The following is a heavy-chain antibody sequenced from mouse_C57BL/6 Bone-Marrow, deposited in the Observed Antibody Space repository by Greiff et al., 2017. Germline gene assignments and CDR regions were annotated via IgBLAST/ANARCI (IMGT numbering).Heavy chain of an antibody. Sequence: QVQLKQPGAELVKPGASVKLSCKASGYTFTSYWMHWVKQRPGQGLEWIGMIHPNSGSTNYNEKFKSKATLTVDKSSSTAYMQLSSLTSEDSAVYYCALSMMRRYFDVWGTGTTVTVSS. CDR3: ALSMMRRYFDV. CDR2: IHPNSGST. CDR1: GYTFTSYW. V-gene: IGHV1-64*01. D-gene: IGHD2-3*01. J-gene: IGHJ1*03.